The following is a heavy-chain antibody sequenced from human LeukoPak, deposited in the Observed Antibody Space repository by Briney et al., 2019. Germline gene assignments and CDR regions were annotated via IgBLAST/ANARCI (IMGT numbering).Heavy chain of an antibody. V-gene: IGHV3-23*01. CDR2: IIGRGGSS. CDR1: GFTFNNFA. J-gene: IGHJ4*02. Sequence: GGSLRLSCAASGFTFNNFALSWVRQAPEKGLEWVAPIIGRGGSSSHAASVKGRFTISRDNSNNTLYLHMSSLRADDTAVYYCAKHPGPYGGNPFNSWGLGMLVTVSS. CDR3: AKHPGPYGGNPFNS. D-gene: IGHD4-23*01.